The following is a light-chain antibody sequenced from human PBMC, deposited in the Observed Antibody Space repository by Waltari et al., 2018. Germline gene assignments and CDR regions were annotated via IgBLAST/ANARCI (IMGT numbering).Light chain of an antibody. CDR1: SSDVGTYDL. CDR3: CSYSLSDNVLL. Sequence: QSALTQPASVSGSPGQSITISCTRTSSDVGTYDLVSWYQQEPGKAPKLIIFDDNKWPSGVSHRFSATQSGNTSSLTISGLQAEDEADYYFCSYSLSDNVLLVGGGTKVTVL. V-gene: IGLV2-23*01. J-gene: IGLJ2*01. CDR2: DDN.